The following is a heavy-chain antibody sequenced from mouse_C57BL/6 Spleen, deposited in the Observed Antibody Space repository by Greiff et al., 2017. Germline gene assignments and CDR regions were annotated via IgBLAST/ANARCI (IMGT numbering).Heavy chain of an antibody. CDR1: GYTFTSYD. CDR2: IYPRDGST. CDR3: ASGERNPFDY. J-gene: IGHJ2*01. Sequence: VKLMESGPELVKPGASVKLSCKASGYTFTSYDINWVKQRPGQGLEWIGWIYPRDGSTKYNEKFKGKDTLTVDTYSSPAYMELHSLTSEDSAVDFCASGERNPFDYWGQGTTLTVSS. V-gene: IGHV1-85*01.